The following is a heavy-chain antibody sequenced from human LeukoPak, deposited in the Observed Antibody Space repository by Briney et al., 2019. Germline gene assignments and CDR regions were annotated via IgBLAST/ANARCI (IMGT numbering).Heavy chain of an antibody. Sequence: SETLSLTCAVYGGSFSGYYWSWIRQPPGKGLEWIGEINHSGSPNCNPSLKSRVTISVDTSKNQSSLKLSSVTAADTAVYYCARRLPVAGRAPDYWGQGTLVTVSS. V-gene: IGHV4-34*01. CDR1: GGSFSGYY. CDR3: ARRLPVAGRAPDY. CDR2: INHSGSP. D-gene: IGHD6-19*01. J-gene: IGHJ4*02.